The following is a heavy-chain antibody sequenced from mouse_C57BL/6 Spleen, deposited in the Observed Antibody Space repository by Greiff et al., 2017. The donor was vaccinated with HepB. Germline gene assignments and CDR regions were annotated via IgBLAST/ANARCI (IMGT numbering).Heavy chain of an antibody. D-gene: IGHD1-1*01. CDR1: GYSITSGYY. Sequence: EVKLQESGPGLVKPSQSLSLTCSVTGYSITSGYYWNWIRQFPGNKLEWMGYISYDGSNNYNPSLKNRISITRDTSKNQFFLKLNSVTTEDTATYYCARRGYYGSSYGYFDVWGTGTTVTVSS. CDR3: ARRGYYGSSYGYFDV. CDR2: ISYDGSN. V-gene: IGHV3-6*01. J-gene: IGHJ1*03.